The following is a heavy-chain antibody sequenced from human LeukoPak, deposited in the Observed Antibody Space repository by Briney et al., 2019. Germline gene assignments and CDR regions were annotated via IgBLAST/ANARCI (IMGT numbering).Heavy chain of an antibody. CDR1: GASISTYY. CDR2: IYYSGST. V-gene: IGHV4-59*01. J-gene: IGHJ4*02. Sequence: PSETLSLTCTVSGASISTYYWSWIRQPPGKGLEWIGYIYYSGSTNYNPSLKSRVTISVDTSKNQFSLRLSSVTAADTAVYYCARGPDYYDSSGYYFGGYYWGQGTLVTVSS. D-gene: IGHD3-22*01. CDR3: ARGPDYYDSSGYYFGGYY.